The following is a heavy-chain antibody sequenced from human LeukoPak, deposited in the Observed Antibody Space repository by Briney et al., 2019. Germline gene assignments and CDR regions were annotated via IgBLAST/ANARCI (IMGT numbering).Heavy chain of an antibody. CDR1: GGSISSYY. CDR2: IYYSGST. CDR3: ARGRVSSSSWYSTYYYYFYMDV. V-gene: IGHV4-59*01. Sequence: TSETLSLTCTVSGGSISSYYWSWIRQPPGKGLEWIGYIYYSGSTNYNPSLNSRVTISRDTSKNRFSLELSSVTAADTAVYFCARGRVSSSSWYSTYYYYFYMDVWGKGTTVTVSS. D-gene: IGHD6-13*01. J-gene: IGHJ6*03.